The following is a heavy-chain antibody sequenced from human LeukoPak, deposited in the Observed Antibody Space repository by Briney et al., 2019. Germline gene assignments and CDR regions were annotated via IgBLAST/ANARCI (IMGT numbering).Heavy chain of an antibody. D-gene: IGHD2-2*02. CDR2: ITNSGGST. V-gene: IGHV3-23*01. J-gene: IGHJ5*01. CDR1: GFAFSSYA. Sequence: GGSLRLSCAASGFAFSSYAMSWVRQAPGKGLEWVSTITNSGGSTYYADSVKGRFTISRDNSKNTLYLQMNSLRAEDTAVYYCAKNRVPTAITPDSWGQGTLVTVSS. CDR3: AKNRVPTAITPDS.